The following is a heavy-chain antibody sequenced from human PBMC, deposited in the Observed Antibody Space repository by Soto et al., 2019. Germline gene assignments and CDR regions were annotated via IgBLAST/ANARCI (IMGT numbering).Heavy chain of an antibody. CDR2: ISYDGNIK. J-gene: IGHJ4*02. V-gene: IGHV3-30*18. Sequence: QVQLVESGGGVVQPGRSLRLSCAASGFTFSNFGMQRVRQAPDKGLEWVASISYDGNIKYSADSVKGRFTISRDNSKNTLYLQLNSLRSEDTAVYYCAKFWGPVTPAVDDYWGQGTLVTVSS. CDR3: AKFWGPVTPAVDDY. CDR1: GFTFSNFG. D-gene: IGHD2-2*01.